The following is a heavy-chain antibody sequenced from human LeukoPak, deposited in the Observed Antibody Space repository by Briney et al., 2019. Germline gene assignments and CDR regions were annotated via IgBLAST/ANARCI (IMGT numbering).Heavy chain of an antibody. CDR1: GGSISSSNW. J-gene: IGHJ6*03. D-gene: IGHD2-2*01. V-gene: IGHV4-4*02. CDR2: IYHSGST. Sequence: PSGTLSLTCAVSGGSISSSNWWSWVRQPPGKGLEWIGEIYHSGSTNYNPSLKSRVTISVDKSKNQFSLKLSSVTAADTAVYYCAIRRDIVVVPAARLYYYYYMDVWGKGTTVTVSS. CDR3: AIRRDIVVVPAARLYYYYYMDV.